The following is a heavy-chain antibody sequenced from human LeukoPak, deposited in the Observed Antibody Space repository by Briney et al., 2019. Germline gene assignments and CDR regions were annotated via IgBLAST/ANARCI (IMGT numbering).Heavy chain of an antibody. J-gene: IGHJ4*02. V-gene: IGHV1-18*01. CDR2: ISAYNGNT. CDR3: ARDPVPHYYDSSGYYYDY. D-gene: IGHD3-22*01. CDR1: GYTFTSYG. Sequence: ASVKVSCKASGYTFTSYGISWVRQAPGQGLEWMGWISAYNGNTNYAQKLQGRVTMTTDTSTSTAYMELRSLRSDDTAVYYCARDPVPHYYDSSGYYYDYWGQGTLVTVSS.